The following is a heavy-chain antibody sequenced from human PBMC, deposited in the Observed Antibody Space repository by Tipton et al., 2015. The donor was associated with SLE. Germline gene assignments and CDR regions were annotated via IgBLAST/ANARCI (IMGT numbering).Heavy chain of an antibody. D-gene: IGHD5-18*01. J-gene: IGHJ4*02. CDR1: GFTFSSYW. V-gene: IGHV3-7*01. CDR2: INQDGSEK. CDR3: ASPSLDTATYY. Sequence: SLRLSCAASGFTFSSYWMSWVRQAPGKGLEWVANINQDGSEKYYVDSVKGRFTISRDNAKNSLYLQMNSLRAEDTAVYYCASPSLDTATYYWGQGSLVTVSS.